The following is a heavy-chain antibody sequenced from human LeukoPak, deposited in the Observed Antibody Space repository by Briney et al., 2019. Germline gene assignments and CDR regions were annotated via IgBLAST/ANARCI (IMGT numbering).Heavy chain of an antibody. CDR3: ARVYQSAEYYFDY. CDR2: IYYTGST. CDR1: GFSFSNAW. J-gene: IGHJ4*02. D-gene: IGHD2-2*01. V-gene: IGHV4-59*01. Sequence: PGGSLRLSCAASGFSFSNAWMTWVRQAPGKGLEWIGYIYYTGSTEYHPSLKSRVTISLDTSKNQFSLKLTSVTAADTAVYYCARVYQSAEYYFDYWGQGNLVSVSS.